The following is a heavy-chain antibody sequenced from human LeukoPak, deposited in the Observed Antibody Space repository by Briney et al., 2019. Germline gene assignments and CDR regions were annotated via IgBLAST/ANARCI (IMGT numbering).Heavy chain of an antibody. CDR1: GYTFTSYD. Sequence: ASVKVSCKASGYTFTSYDINWVRQATGQGLEWMGWMNPNSGNTGYAQKFQGRVTITRNTSISTAYMELSSLRSEDTAVYYCARGIAARRAHYYYYMDVWGKGTTLTVP. CDR3: ARGIAARRAHYYYYMDV. J-gene: IGHJ6*03. D-gene: IGHD6-6*01. CDR2: MNPNSGNT. V-gene: IGHV1-8*03.